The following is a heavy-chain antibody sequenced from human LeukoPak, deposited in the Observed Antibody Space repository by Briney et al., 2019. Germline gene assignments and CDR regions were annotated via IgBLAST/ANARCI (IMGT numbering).Heavy chain of an antibody. D-gene: IGHD3-10*01. CDR3: ARVVPPTDYGSGSYFWDPYYFDY. Sequence: GGTLRLSCAASGFTFSSYGMSWVRQAPGKGLEWVSAISGSGGSTYYADSVKGRFTISRDNSKNTLYLHMNSLRAEDTAVYYCARVVPPTDYGSGSYFWDPYYFDYWGQGTLVTVSS. CDR2: ISGSGGST. CDR1: GFTFSSYG. J-gene: IGHJ4*02. V-gene: IGHV3-23*01.